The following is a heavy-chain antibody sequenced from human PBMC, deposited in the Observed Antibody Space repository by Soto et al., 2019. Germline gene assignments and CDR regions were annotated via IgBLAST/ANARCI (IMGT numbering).Heavy chain of an antibody. Sequence: QLQLQESGSGLVKPSQTLSLTCAVSGGSISSGGYSWSWIRQPPGKGLEWIGYIYHSGSTYYNPALKSRVTISVDRSKDQFSLKLSSVSAADTAMYYCSRGMTTVTTLDYWGQGTLVTVSS. CDR1: GGSISSGGYS. J-gene: IGHJ4*02. D-gene: IGHD4-4*01. V-gene: IGHV4-30-2*01. CDR2: IYHSGST. CDR3: SRGMTTVTTLDY.